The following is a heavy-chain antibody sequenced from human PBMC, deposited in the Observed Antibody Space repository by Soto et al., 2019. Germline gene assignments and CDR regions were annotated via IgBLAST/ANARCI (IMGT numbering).Heavy chain of an antibody. Sequence: QVQLQESGPGLVKPSETLSLTCTVSGGSISSYYWSWIRQPPGKGLEWIGYIYYSGSTNYNPSLKSRVTISVDTSKNQFSLKLSSVTAADTAVYYCARDGGSVCFDPWGQGTLVTVSS. CDR3: ARDGGSVCFDP. CDR2: IYYSGST. D-gene: IGHD3-16*01. J-gene: IGHJ5*02. V-gene: IGHV4-59*01. CDR1: GGSISSYY.